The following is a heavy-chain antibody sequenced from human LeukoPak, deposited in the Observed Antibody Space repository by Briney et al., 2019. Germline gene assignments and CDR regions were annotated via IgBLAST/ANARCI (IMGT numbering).Heavy chain of an antibody. Sequence: SQTLSLTCAISGDSVSSNSAAWNWIRQSPSRGLERLGRTYYRSRWYTDYAVSVKSRINISPDTSRNQFSLKLDSVTPEDTAVYYCARLDANFADFWGQGTLVTVSS. CDR2: TYYRSRWYT. D-gene: IGHD1-7*01. V-gene: IGHV6-1*01. CDR3: ARLDANFADF. CDR1: GDSVSSNSAA. J-gene: IGHJ4*02.